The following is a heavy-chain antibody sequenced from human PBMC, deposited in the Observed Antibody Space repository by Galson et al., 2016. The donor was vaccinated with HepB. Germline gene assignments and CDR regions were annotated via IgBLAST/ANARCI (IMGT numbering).Heavy chain of an antibody. J-gene: IGHJ4*02. CDR2: LSGSGGDT. D-gene: IGHD3-9*01. CDR3: ARDGRYFDWLLSPIFDS. CDR1: GFTFSSYA. Sequence: SLRLSCAASGFTFSSYAMAWVRQTPGKGLEWVSSLSGSGGDTYYADSVKGRFTISRDNAKNSLYLTMNSLRAEDTAVYYCARDGRYFDWLLSPIFDSWGQGTLVTVSS. V-gene: IGHV3-23*01.